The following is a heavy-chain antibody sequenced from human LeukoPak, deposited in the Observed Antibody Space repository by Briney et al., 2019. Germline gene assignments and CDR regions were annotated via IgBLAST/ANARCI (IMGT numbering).Heavy chain of an antibody. D-gene: IGHD1-7*01. V-gene: IGHV1-46*01. CDR3: ARDREYNWNYGYFEY. CDR2: INPSSGST. J-gene: IGHJ4*02. Sequence: ASVKVSCKASGFTFTSYYMHWVRQAPGQGLEWMGIINPSSGSTTYAQRFQGRVTMTRDTSTSTDYMELGSLRSEDTAVYFCARDREYNWNYGYFEYWGQGTLVTVSS. CDR1: GFTFTSYY.